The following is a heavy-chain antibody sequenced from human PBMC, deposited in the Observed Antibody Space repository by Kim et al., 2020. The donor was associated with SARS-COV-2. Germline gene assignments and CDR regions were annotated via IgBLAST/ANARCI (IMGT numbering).Heavy chain of an antibody. Sequence: SETLSLTCTVSGGSISSGSYYWSWIRQPAGKGLEWIGRIYTSGSTNYNPSLKSRVTISVDTSKNQFSLKLSSVTAADTAVYYCAREIPRGEGGVWFDPWGQGTLVTVSS. V-gene: IGHV4-61*02. CDR3: AREIPRGEGGVWFDP. CDR1: GGSISSGSYY. J-gene: IGHJ5*02. D-gene: IGHD3-10*01. CDR2: IYTSGST.